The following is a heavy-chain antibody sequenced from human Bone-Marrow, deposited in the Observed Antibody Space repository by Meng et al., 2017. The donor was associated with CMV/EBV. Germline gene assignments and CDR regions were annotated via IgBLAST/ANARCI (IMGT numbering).Heavy chain of an antibody. D-gene: IGHD2-2*01. J-gene: IGHJ1*01. CDR3: AKDYCSSTSCSSFQH. V-gene: IGHV3-33*06. CDR1: GFTFSSYG. Sequence: GGSLRLSCAASGFTFSSYGMHWVRQAPGKGLEWVAVIWYDGSNKYYADPVKGRFTISRDNSKNTLYLQMNSLRAEDTAVYYCAKDYCSSTSCSSFQHWGQGTLATVSS. CDR2: IWYDGSNK.